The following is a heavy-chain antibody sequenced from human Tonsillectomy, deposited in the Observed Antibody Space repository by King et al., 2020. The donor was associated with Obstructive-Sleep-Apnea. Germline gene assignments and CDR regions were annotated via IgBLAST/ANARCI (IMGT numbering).Heavy chain of an antibody. Sequence: QLQESGPGLVKPSETLSLTCTVSGGSMSSHYWNWIRQPPGKGLEWLGHIYHNGGTTYNPSLTGRLTMAVDTSKNQFTLTLTSVTAADTAVYSCATNNLGGGGDCQKWNFDLWGRGTLFTVSS. J-gene: IGHJ2*01. D-gene: IGHD2-21*02. V-gene: IGHV4-59*08. CDR3: ATNNLGGGGDCQKWNFDL. CDR2: IYHNGGT. CDR1: GGSMSSHY.